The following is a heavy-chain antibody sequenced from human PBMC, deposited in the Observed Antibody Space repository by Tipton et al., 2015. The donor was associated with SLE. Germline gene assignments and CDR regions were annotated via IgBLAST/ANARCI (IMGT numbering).Heavy chain of an antibody. Sequence: RSLRLSCVASGFVFDDYDMHWVRQAPGKGLEWVSGIGWNSNYKGYADSVEGRFTISRENAKNTLYVQMNSLRVEDTAVYYCARAQLLADDVYTLWGRGTMVLVSS. J-gene: IGHJ3*01. CDR1: GFVFDDYD. CDR2: IGWNSNYK. V-gene: IGHV3-9*01. D-gene: IGHD6-19*01. CDR3: ARAQLLADDVYTL.